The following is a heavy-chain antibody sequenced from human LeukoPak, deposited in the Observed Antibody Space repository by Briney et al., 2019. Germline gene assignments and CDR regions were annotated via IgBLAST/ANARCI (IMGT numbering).Heavy chain of an antibody. V-gene: IGHV5-51*01. Sequence: GESLKISCKGSGYSFTSYWIGWVRQMPGKDLEWMGIIYPGDSDTRYSPSFQGQVTISADKSISTAYLQWSSLKASDTAMYYCAKTYSSSQTPRVDLNAFDIWGQGTMVTVSS. CDR2: IYPGDSDT. D-gene: IGHD6-6*01. CDR3: AKTYSSSQTPRVDLNAFDI. CDR1: GYSFTSYW. J-gene: IGHJ3*02.